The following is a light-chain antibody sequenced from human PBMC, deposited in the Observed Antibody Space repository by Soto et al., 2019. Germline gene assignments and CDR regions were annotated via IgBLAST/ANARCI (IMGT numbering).Light chain of an antibody. CDR1: QSVSHK. V-gene: IGKV3D-15*01. J-gene: IGKJ2*01. Sequence: EIVLTQSPATLSVSPGERATLSCRASQSVSHKLAWYQQKPGQAPRLLIYDASTRATGIPARFSGRGSGTEFTLTISSLQSEDVAVYYCQKYNNGPPVYTFGQGTKLDIK. CDR2: DAS. CDR3: QKYNNGPPVYT.